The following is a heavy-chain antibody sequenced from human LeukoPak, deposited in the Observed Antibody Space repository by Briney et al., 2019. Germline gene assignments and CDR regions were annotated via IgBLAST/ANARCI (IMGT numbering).Heavy chain of an antibody. CDR3: ARLLTVTSNWFDP. CDR1: GYNFTNYW. V-gene: IGHV5-51*01. Sequence: GESLKISCKGSGYNFTNYWIGWVRQMPGKGLEWMGIIYPGDSHTTYSPSFQGQVTISADKSISTAYLQWSSLKASDTAMYYCARLLTVTSNWFDPWGQGTLVTVSS. J-gene: IGHJ5*02. D-gene: IGHD4-11*01. CDR2: IYPGDSHT.